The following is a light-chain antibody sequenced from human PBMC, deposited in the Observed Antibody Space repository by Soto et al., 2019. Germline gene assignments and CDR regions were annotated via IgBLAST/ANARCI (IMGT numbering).Light chain of an antibody. Sequence: QSALTQPASVSGSPGQSITISCTGTSSDVGAYIYVSWYQQHPGKAPKLMIYDVSNRPSGISNRFSGSKSGNTASLTISGLQAEDEADYYCSSYTTSTTLVFGGGTKVTVL. V-gene: IGLV2-14*03. CDR1: SSDVGAYIY. CDR3: SSYTTSTTLV. J-gene: IGLJ2*01. CDR2: DVS.